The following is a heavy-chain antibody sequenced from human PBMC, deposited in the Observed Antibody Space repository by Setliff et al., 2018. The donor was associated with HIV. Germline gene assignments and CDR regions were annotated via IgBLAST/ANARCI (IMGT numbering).Heavy chain of an antibody. CDR2: IKKDGSEE. CDR3: AAGFNTYIFDY. Sequence: GGSLRLSCAASGLTFGDFWMGWVRQAPGKGLEWVANIKKDGSEERYVDSVRGRFTVSRDNAKMSLYLQMNSLRAEDTAVYYCAAGFNTYIFDYWGQGTLVTVSS. J-gene: IGHJ4*02. V-gene: IGHV3-7*01. D-gene: IGHD3-16*01. CDR1: GLTFGDFW.